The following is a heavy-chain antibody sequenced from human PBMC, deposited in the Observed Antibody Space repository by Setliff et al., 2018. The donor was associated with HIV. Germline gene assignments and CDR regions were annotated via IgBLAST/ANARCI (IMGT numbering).Heavy chain of an antibody. J-gene: IGHJ4*02. Sequence: SETLSLTCTVSGGSISSGSYYWSWIRQPAGKGLEWIGRIYTSGSTNYNPSLKSRVTISVDTSKNQFSLKLSSVTAADTAVYYCARGLPSVWGQGTLVT. CDR3: ARGLPSV. CDR1: GGSISSGSYY. V-gene: IGHV4-61*02. CDR2: IYTSGST.